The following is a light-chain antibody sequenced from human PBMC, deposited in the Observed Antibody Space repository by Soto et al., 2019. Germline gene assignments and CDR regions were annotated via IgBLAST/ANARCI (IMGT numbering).Light chain of an antibody. CDR1: SSDVGGYNY. V-gene: IGLV2-14*01. Sequence: QSALTQPASVSGSPGQSITISCTGTSSDVGGYNYVSWYQQHPGKAPKLIIYEVSNRPSGVPNRFSGSKSGNTASLTISVLQAEDEADYYCNSYTSKSTGVFGTGTKVTVL. J-gene: IGLJ1*01. CDR3: NSYTSKSTGV. CDR2: EVS.